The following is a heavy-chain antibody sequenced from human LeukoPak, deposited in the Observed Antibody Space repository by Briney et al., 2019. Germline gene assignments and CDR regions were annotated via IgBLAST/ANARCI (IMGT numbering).Heavy chain of an antibody. CDR2: IWYDGSNE. CDR3: ARARNNYDSSGYSALDY. J-gene: IGHJ4*02. D-gene: IGHD3-22*01. Sequence: PGRSLRLSCAASSGLMFSSHGMHLVRQDPGKGLEWVAVIWYDGSNEYYADSVKGRFTISRDNSKNTLYLQMNSLRAEDTAVYYCARARNNYDSSGYSALDYWGQGTLVTVSS. CDR1: GLMFSSHG. V-gene: IGHV3-33*01.